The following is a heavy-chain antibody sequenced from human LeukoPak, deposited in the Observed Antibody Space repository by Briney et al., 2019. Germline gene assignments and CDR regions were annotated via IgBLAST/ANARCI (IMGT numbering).Heavy chain of an antibody. CDR1: GGSISSYY. CDR3: ARLSISRNWFDP. CDR2: IYYRGST. V-gene: IGHV4-39*01. D-gene: IGHD6-6*01. Sequence: SETLSLTCTVSGGSISSYYWNWIRQPPGKGLEWIGSIYYRGSTYYNPSLKSRVTISVDTSKNQFSLKLSSVTAADTAVYYCARLSISRNWFDPWGQGTLVTVSS. J-gene: IGHJ5*02.